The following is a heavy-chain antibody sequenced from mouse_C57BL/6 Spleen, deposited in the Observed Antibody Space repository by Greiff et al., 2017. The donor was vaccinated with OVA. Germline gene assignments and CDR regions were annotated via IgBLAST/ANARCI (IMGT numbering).Heavy chain of an antibody. CDR3: ARERDGYLPYCDV. CDR1: GYDFSSSW. CDR2: IYPGDGDT. D-gene: IGHD2-3*01. V-gene: IGHV1-82*01. J-gene: IGHJ1*03. Sequence: VKLMESGPELVKPGASVKISCKASGYDFSSSWMNWVKQRTGQGLEWIGRIYPGDGDTNYNGKFKGKATLTADKSSSTAYMQLSSLTSEDSAVYFCARERDGYLPYCDVWGTGTTVTVSS.